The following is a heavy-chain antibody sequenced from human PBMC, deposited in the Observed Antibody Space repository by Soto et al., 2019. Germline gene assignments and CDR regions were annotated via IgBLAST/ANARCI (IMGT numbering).Heavy chain of an antibody. CDR3: TTGPYSSGKGPFDY. V-gene: IGHV3-15*01. Sequence: GGSLRLSCAASGFTFSNAWMSWVRQAPGKGLEWVGRIKSKTDGGTTDYAAPVKGRFTISRDDSKNTLYLQMNSLKTEDTAVYYRTTGPYSSGKGPFDYWGQGTLVTVSS. CDR1: GFTFSNAW. J-gene: IGHJ4*02. CDR2: IKSKTDGGTT. D-gene: IGHD6-19*01.